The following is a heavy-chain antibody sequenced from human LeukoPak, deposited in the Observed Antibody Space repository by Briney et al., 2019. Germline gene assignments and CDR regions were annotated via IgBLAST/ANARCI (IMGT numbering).Heavy chain of an antibody. V-gene: IGHV1-18*01. D-gene: IGHD3/OR15-3a*01. CDR2: SSGYNGKT. CDR3: ARIFGGYDFWGEGFDP. CDR1: GYTFGNYG. J-gene: IGHJ5*02. Sequence: ASVTVSCKASGYTFGNYGISWVRQAPGQGLEWMGWSSGYNGKTNYAQKFQGRVAMTTDTSTSTAYMDLRSLRSDDTAVYYCARIFGGYDFWGEGFDPWGQGTLVTVSS.